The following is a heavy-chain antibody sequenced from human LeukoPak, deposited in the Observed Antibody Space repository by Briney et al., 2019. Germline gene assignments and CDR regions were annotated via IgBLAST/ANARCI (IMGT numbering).Heavy chain of an antibody. Sequence: RPSETLSLTCTVSVSAYFTTYYYWGWIRQPPGKGLEWIASIRHDGHTYYNASLKSQVTISIDMSRNQFSLKLNSLSAADTAVYYCARQVATKGEWAFDVRGQGTMVTVSS. V-gene: IGHV4-38-2*02. CDR1: VSAYFTTYYY. CDR3: ARQVATKGEWAFDV. D-gene: IGHD5-12*01. CDR2: IRHDGHT. J-gene: IGHJ3*01.